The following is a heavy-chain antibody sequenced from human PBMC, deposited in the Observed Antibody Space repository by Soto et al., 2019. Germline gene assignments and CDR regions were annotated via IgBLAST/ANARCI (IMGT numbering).Heavy chain of an antibody. CDR1: GGSISSGGYY. D-gene: IGHD3-10*01. CDR3: ARVGRMWFGDGMDV. CDR2: IYYSGST. J-gene: IGHJ6*02. Sequence: QVQLQESGPGLVKPSQTLSLTCTVSGGSISSGGYYWSWIRQPPGKGLEWIGYIYYSGSTYYNPSLRSRVTGSVDTSKNQIPLHLSSVTAAATAVYSCARVGRMWFGDGMDVWGQGTTVTVSS. V-gene: IGHV4-31*03.